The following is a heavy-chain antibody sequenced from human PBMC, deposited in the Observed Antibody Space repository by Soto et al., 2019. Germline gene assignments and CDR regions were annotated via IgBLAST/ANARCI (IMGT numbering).Heavy chain of an antibody. V-gene: IGHV1-69*04. CDR3: ARDPPPLVATIGDVFDY. J-gene: IGHJ4*02. CDR2: IIPILGIA. CDR1: GGTFSSYT. D-gene: IGHD5-12*01. Sequence: ASVKVSCKASGGTFSSYTISWVRQAPGQGLEWMGRIIPILGIANYAQKFQGRVTITADKSTSTAYMELSSLRSEDTAVYYCARDPPPLVATIGDVFDYWGQGTLVTVSS.